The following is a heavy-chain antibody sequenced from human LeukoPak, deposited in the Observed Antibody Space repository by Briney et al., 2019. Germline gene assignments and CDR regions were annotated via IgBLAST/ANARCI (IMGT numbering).Heavy chain of an antibody. J-gene: IGHJ4*02. CDR3: ARGPSSQFRTDY. V-gene: IGHV3-30-3*01. CDR2: ISYDGSNK. CDR1: GFTFSSYA. D-gene: IGHD2-2*01. Sequence: PGGSLRLSCAASGFTFSSYAMHWVRQAPGKGLEWVAVISYDGSNKYYADSVKGRFTISRDNSKNTVYLQMNSLRAEDTAVYYCARGPSSQFRTDYWGQGTLVTVSS.